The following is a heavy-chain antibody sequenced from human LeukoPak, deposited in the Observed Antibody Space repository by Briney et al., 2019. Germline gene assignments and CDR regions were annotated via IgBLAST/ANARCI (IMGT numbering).Heavy chain of an antibody. V-gene: IGHV4-34*01. CDR1: GESFTGFY. CDR3: ARGNGYSREIDY. CDR2: INHAGST. D-gene: IGHD3-16*02. J-gene: IGHJ4*02. Sequence: PSETLSLTCAVYGESFTGFYWSWIRQPPGKGLEWIGEINHAGSTIYNPSLKSRVTISVDKSKNQFSLKLSSVTAADTAVYYCARGNGYSREIDYWGQGTLVTVSS.